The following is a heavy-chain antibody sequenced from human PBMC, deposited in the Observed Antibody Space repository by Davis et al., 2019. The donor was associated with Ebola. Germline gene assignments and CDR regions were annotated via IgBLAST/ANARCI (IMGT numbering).Heavy chain of an antibody. CDR2: ISGSGGST. CDR3: AKEIAARYFDY. Sequence: GESLKISCAASGFTFSSYAMSWVRQAPGKGLEWVSAISGSGGSTYYADSVKGRFTISRDNSKNTLYLQMNSLRAEDTAVYYCAKEIAARYFDYWGQGTLVTVSS. D-gene: IGHD6-6*01. V-gene: IGHV3-23*01. CDR1: GFTFSSYA. J-gene: IGHJ4*02.